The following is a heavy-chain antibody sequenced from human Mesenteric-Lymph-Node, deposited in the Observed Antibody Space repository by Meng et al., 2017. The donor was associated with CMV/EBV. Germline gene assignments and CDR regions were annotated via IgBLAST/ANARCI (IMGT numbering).Heavy chain of an antibody. D-gene: IGHD3-22*01. CDR3: AKVTYYYDSSGYYHFDY. CDR1: GFTFSDSC. Sequence: GGSLRLSCAASGFTFSDSCLNWVRQTPGKGLDWVSSISCSTAIYYADSVKGRFTISRDNAKNSLSLQMNSLRAEDTAVYYCAKVTYYYDSSGYYHFDYWGQGTLVTVSS. CDR2: ISCSTAI. V-gene: IGHV3-69-1*01. J-gene: IGHJ4*02.